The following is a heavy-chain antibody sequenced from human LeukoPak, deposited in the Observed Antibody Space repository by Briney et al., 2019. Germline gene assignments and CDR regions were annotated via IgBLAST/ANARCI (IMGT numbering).Heavy chain of an antibody. D-gene: IGHD2-15*01. CDR1: GGSISSSSYY. CDR3: ARHVSVHYSSFDY. CDR2: IYSGST. V-gene: IGHV4-39*01. J-gene: IGHJ4*02. Sequence: SETLSLTCTVSGGSISSSSYYWGWIRQPPGKGLEWIGSIYSGSTYYNPSLKSRVIISVDTSKKQFSLNLTSVTAADTAVYYCARHVSVHYSSFDYWGRGTLVTVSS.